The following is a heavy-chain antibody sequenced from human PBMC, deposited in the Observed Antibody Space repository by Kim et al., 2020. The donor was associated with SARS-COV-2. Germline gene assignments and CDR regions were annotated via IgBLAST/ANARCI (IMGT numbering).Heavy chain of an antibody. Sequence: GGSLRLSCAASGFTFSNAWMSWVRQAPGKGLEWVGRIKSKTGGGTTDYAAPVKGRFTISRDDSKNTLYLQINSLKTEDTSVYYCTTSYISSCYYFDFSG. J-gene: IGHJ4*01. CDR2: IKSKTGGGTT. D-gene: IGHD6-13*01. V-gene: IGHV3-15*01. CDR3: TTSYISSCYYFDF. CDR1: GFTFSNAW.